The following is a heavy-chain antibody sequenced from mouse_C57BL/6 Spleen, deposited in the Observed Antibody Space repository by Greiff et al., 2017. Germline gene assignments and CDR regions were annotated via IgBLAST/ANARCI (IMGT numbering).Heavy chain of an antibody. CDR1: GYAFTNYL. V-gene: IGHV1-54*01. D-gene: IGHD2-5*01. CDR3: ARRVSYSNFDY. CDR2: INPGSGGT. J-gene: IGHJ2*01. Sequence: VQLQQSGAELVRPGTSVKVSCKASGYAFTNYLIEWVKQRPGQGLEWIGVINPGSGGTNYNEKFKGKATLTADKSSSTAYMQLSSLTSEDSAVYFCARRVSYSNFDYWGQGTTLTVSS.